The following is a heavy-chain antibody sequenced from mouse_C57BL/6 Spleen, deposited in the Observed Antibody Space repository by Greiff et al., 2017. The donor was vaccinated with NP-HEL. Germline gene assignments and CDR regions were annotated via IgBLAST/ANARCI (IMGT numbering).Heavy chain of an antibody. Sequence: EVMLVESGGGLVKPGGSLKLSCAASGFTFSSYTMSWVRQTPEKRLEWVATISGGGGNPYYPDSVKGRFTISRDNAKNTLYLQMSSLRSEDTALYYCARQPYSDAWFAYWGQGTLVTVSA. CDR1: GFTFSSYT. J-gene: IGHJ3*01. CDR3: ARQPYSDAWFAY. V-gene: IGHV5-9*01. D-gene: IGHD2-12*01. CDR2: ISGGGGNP.